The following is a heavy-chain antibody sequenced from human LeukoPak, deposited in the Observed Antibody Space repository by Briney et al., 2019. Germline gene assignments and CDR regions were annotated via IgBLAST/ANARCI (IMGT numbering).Heavy chain of an antibody. D-gene: IGHD5-18*01. CDR2: IYYSGST. J-gene: IGHJ5*02. CDR3: ARTGIQLWLLNYNWFDP. V-gene: IGHV4-39*01. Sequence: SETLFLTCTVSGGSISSSIYYWGWIRQPPGKGLEWIGSIYYSGSTYYNPSLKSRVTISVDTSKNQFSLKLSSVTAADTAVYYCARTGIQLWLLNYNWFDPWGQGNLVTVSS. CDR1: GGSISSSIYY.